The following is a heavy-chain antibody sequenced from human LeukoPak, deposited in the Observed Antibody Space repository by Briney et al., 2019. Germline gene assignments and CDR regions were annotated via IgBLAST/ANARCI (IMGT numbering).Heavy chain of an antibody. J-gene: IGHJ4*02. Sequence: GGSLRLSCVASGFTVDTYWMSWVRQAPGKGLDWVAHIKEDGTRKYYVDSVRGRFTISRDNAKNSLFLQMNSLRVEDTAVFYCVAWGSLVVWGQGTLVTVSS. CDR1: GFTVDTYW. V-gene: IGHV3-7*01. D-gene: IGHD3-16*01. CDR2: IKEDGTRK. CDR3: VAWGSLVV.